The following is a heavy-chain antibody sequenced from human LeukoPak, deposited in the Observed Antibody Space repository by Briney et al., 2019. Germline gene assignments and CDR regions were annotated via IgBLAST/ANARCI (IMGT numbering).Heavy chain of an antibody. CDR2: INPNSGGT. CDR3: ARAGRSGSYIFSRYYYGMDV. D-gene: IGHD1-26*01. Sequence: GASVKVSCKASGYTFTGYYMHWVRQAPGQGLEWMGWINPNSGGTNYAQKFQGRVTMTRNTSISTAYMELSSLRSEDTAVYYCARAGRSGSYIFSRYYYGMDVWGQGTTVTVSS. CDR1: GYTFTGYY. J-gene: IGHJ6*02. V-gene: IGHV1-2*02.